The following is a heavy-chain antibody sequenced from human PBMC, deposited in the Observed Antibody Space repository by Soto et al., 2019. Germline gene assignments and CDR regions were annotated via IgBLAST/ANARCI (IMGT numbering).Heavy chain of an antibody. Sequence: PGESLKISCKGSGYTFTNYWIGWVRQMPGKCLEWMGIIYPGDSDTKYNPSFQGQVTISADKSIPTTYLRWTSLTASDTAIYYCAASIFYYGMDVWGQGTTVTVSS. V-gene: IGHV5-51*01. CDR1: GYTFTNYW. J-gene: IGHJ6*02. CDR3: AASIFYYGMDV. CDR2: IYPGDSDT.